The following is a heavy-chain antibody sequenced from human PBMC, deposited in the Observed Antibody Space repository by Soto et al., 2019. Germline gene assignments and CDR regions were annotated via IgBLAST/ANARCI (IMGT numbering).Heavy chain of an antibody. J-gene: IGHJ3*02. CDR1: GFTFNLFA. V-gene: IGHV3-30-3*01. CDR2: VSKDGSNT. CDR3: ARDIWWEPGVDAFHI. D-gene: IGHD1-26*01. Sequence: QVQLVESGGGVVQPGRSLRLSCAASGFTFNLFAMHWDRQAPGKGLEWVAAVSKDGSNTYYADSVKGRFTISRDNPKNTLYLQMNSLRVEDTAVYYCARDIWWEPGVDAFHIWGQGTMVTVSP.